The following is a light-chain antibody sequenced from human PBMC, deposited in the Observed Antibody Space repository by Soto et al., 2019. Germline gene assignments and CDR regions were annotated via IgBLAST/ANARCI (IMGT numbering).Light chain of an antibody. CDR1: SSDVGGYNY. CDR3: CSYAGSIYV. Sequence: QSALTQPRSVSGSPGQSVTISCTGPSSDVGGYNYVSWYQQHPGKAPKLMIYDVTKRPSGVPDRFSGSKSGNTASLTISGLQAEDEADYYCCSYAGSIYVFGTGTKVTVL. V-gene: IGLV2-11*01. CDR2: DVT. J-gene: IGLJ1*01.